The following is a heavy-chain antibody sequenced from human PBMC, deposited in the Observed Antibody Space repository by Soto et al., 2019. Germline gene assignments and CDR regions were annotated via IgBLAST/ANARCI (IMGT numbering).Heavy chain of an antibody. CDR2: IYYSGST. CDR3: ARPYDYVWGSYRQNSFDI. J-gene: IGHJ3*02. D-gene: IGHD3-16*02. V-gene: IGHV4-39*01. CDR1: GGSISSSSYY. Sequence: SETLSLTCTVSGGSISSSSYYWGWIRQPPGKGLEWIGSIYYSGSTYYNPSLKSRVTISVDTSKSQFSLKLSSVTAADTAVYYCARPYDYVWGSYRQNSFDIWGQGTMVTVSS.